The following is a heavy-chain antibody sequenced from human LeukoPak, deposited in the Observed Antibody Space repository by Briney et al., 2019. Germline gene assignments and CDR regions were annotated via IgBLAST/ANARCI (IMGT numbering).Heavy chain of an antibody. Sequence: PSETLSLTCTVSGGSITTFYWSWIRQTPGTGLEWIGYIYYSGSTIHNPSLKSRVTISVDTSKNQFSLKLSSVAAADTAVYYCARDGTPVAGYYNYYMDVWGKGTTVTVSS. CDR3: ARDGTPVAGYYNYYMDV. V-gene: IGHV4-59*01. J-gene: IGHJ6*03. D-gene: IGHD6-19*01. CDR1: GGSITTFY. CDR2: IYYSGST.